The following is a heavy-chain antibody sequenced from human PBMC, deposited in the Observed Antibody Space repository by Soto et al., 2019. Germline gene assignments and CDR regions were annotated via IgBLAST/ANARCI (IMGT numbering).Heavy chain of an antibody. D-gene: IGHD3-10*01. CDR2: IRGSGGST. J-gene: IGHJ6*04. V-gene: IGHV3-23*01. CDR3: AKDLLKASYYWDV. Sequence: EVQLLESGGGLVQPGGSLRLSCAASGFTFSSYAMSWFRQAPGKGLEWVSAIRGSGGSTYYADSVKGRFTISRDNSKNTLYLQMNSLRAEDTAVYYCAKDLLKASYYWDVWGKGTTVTVSS. CDR1: GFTFSSYA.